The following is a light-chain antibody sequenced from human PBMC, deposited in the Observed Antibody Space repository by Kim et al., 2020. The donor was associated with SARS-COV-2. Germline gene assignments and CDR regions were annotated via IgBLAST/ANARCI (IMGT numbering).Light chain of an antibody. J-gene: IGLJ3*02. CDR1: SSNIGAGDD. V-gene: IGLV1-40*01. CDR2: GNS. Sequence: RVTISGTGSSSNIGAGDDVHWYQCLPGTAPKLLISGNSSRPSGVPDRFSGSKSGTSASLAITGLQAEEEAEYYCQSYDSSLNVRVFGGGTKVTVL. CDR3: QSYDSSLNVRV.